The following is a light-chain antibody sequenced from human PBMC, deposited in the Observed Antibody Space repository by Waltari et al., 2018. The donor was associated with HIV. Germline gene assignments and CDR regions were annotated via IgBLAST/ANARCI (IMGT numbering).Light chain of an antibody. CDR2: YDS. V-gene: IGLV3-21*04. CDR3: QVGDSSSDHVV. Sequence: SYVLTQPPSVSVAPGKTARITCGGTNIGSKSVHWYQQKPGQAPLLVIYYDSARPSGSLERFSCSNSGNTATLTISRVEAGDEADYYCQVGDSSSDHVVFGGGTNLTVL. J-gene: IGLJ2*01. CDR1: NIGSKS.